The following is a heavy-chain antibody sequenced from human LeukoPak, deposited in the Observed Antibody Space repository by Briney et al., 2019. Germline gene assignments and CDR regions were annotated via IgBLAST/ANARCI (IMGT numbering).Heavy chain of an antibody. J-gene: IGHJ6*02. CDR1: GFTFSSYS. CDR2: ISSSSSYI. V-gene: IGHV3-21*04. Sequence: PGGSLRLSCAASGFTFSSYSMNWVRQAPGKGLEWVSSISSSSSYIYYADSVKGRFTISRDNSKNTLYLQMNSLRAEDTAVYYCARDLTVTTGPYGMDVWGQGTTVTVSS. CDR3: ARDLTVTTGPYGMDV. D-gene: IGHD4-17*01.